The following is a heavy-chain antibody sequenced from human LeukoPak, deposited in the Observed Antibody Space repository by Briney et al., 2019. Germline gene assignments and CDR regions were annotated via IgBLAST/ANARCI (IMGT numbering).Heavy chain of an antibody. CDR3: GASRQYVAAFDI. D-gene: IGHD3-16*01. J-gene: IGHJ3*02. Sequence: GGSLRLSCAAPGFTFSSYELYWVRQAPGKGLEWISYISSSSTIIKYADSVRGRFTISRDDARESLYLQMSSLRADDTAIYYCGASRQYVAAFDIWGQGTLVTVSP. CDR2: ISSSSTII. CDR1: GFTFSSYE. V-gene: IGHV3-48*03.